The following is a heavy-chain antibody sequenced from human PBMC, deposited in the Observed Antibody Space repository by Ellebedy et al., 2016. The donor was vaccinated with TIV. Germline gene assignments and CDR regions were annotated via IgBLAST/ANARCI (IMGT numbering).Heavy chain of an antibody. CDR1: GFTFDDYA. Sequence: GGSLRLSXAASGFTFDDYAMHWVRQAPGKGLEWVSGISWNSGSIGYADSVKGRFTISRDNAKNSLYLQMNSLRAEDTALYYCAKIGSGSNYFDYWGQGTLVTVSS. V-gene: IGHV3-9*01. CDR3: AKIGSGSNYFDY. J-gene: IGHJ4*02. D-gene: IGHD3-10*01. CDR2: ISWNSGSI.